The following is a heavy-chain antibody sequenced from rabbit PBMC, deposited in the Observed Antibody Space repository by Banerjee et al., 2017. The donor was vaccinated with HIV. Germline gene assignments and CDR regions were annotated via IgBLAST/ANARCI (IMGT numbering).Heavy chain of an antibody. V-gene: IGHV1S40*01. CDR1: GFSFNDNYW. D-gene: IGHD4-1*01. CDR3: ARDLAGVIGWNFNL. J-gene: IGHJ4*01. Sequence: QSLEESGGDLVKPGASLTLTSTASGFSFNDNYWICWVRQAPVTGLEWIACINAADDSKICYASWAKGRFTISKTSSTTVTLQMTSLTAADTATYFCARDLAGVIGWNFNLWGQGTLVTVS. CDR2: INAADDSKI.